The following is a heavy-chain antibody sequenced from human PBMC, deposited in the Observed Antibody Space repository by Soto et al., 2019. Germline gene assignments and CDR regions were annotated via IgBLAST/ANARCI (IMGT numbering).Heavy chain of an antibody. V-gene: IGHV4-31*03. CDR2: IYYSGST. CDR1: GGSISSGGYY. D-gene: IGHD3-10*01. CDR3: AYYGSGKGWFDP. J-gene: IGHJ5*02. Sequence: QVQLQESGPGLVKPSQTLSLTCTVSGGSISSGGYYWSWIRQHPGKGLEWIGYIYYSGSTYYNPSLKNRVTISVDTSKNQFSLKLSSVTAADTAVCYCAYYGSGKGWFDPWGQGTLVTVSS.